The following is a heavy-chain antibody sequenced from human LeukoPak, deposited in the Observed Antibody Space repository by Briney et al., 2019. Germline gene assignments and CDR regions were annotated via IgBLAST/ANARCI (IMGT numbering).Heavy chain of an antibody. CDR3: ARDLSGVAGYTYGRGIDY. Sequence: GGSLRLSCAASGFTFDDYTMHWVRQAPGKGLEWVSLISWDGGSTYYADSVKGRFTISRDNAKTSLYLQMNSLRAEDTAVYYCARDLSGVAGYTYGRGIDYWGQGTLVTVSS. CDR1: GFTFDDYT. J-gene: IGHJ4*02. D-gene: IGHD5-18*01. V-gene: IGHV3-43*01. CDR2: ISWDGGST.